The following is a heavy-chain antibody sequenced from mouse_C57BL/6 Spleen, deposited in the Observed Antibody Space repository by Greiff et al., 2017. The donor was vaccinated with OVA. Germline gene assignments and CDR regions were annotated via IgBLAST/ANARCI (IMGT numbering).Heavy chain of an antibody. CDR2: LWSDGST. CDR1: GFSLTSYG. CDR3: ARHDGNYGFAY. Sequence: VKVVESGPGLVAPSQSLSITCTVSGFSLTSYGVHWVRQPPGKGLEWLVVLWSDGSTTYNSALKSRLSICKDNSKSQVFLKMNSLQTDDTAMYYCARHDGNYGFAYWGQGTLVTGSA. V-gene: IGHV2-6-1*01. D-gene: IGHD2-1*01. J-gene: IGHJ3*01.